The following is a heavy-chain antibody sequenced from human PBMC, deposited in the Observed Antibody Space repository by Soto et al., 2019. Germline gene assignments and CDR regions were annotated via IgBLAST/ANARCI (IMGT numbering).Heavy chain of an antibody. V-gene: IGHV4-59*08. CDR1: GGSIISYY. CDR3: ARHNYGSGSTYFDY. J-gene: IGHJ4*02. CDR2: IYYSGST. D-gene: IGHD3-10*01. Sequence: WETLSLTCTVSGGSIISYYWSWIRQPPGKGLEWIGYIYYSGSTNYNPSLKSRVTISADTSKNQFSLKLNSMTAADTAVYYCARHNYGSGSTYFDYWGQGTLVTVSS.